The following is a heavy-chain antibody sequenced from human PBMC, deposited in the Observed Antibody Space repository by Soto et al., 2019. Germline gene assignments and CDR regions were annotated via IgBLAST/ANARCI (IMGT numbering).Heavy chain of an antibody. CDR3: AKDGGKKYQLLSRNWFDP. CDR1: GFTFSSYW. V-gene: IGHV3-7*03. Sequence: GGSLRLSCAASGFTFSSYWMSWVRQAPGKGLEWVANIKQDGSEKYYVDSVKGRFTISRDNAKNSLYLQMNSLRAEDTAVYYYAKDGGKKYQLLSRNWFDPWGQGTLVTVSS. J-gene: IGHJ5*02. CDR2: IKQDGSEK. D-gene: IGHD2-2*01.